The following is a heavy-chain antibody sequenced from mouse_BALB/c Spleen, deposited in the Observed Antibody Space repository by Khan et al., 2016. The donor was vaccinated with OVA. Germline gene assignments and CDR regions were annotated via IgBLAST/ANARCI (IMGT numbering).Heavy chain of an antibody. D-gene: IGHD1-1*01. V-gene: IGHV1S136*01. J-gene: IGHJ3*01. CDR3: ARRDYDGNSSFAY. CDR2: INPYNDGT. Sequence: VQLQQPGPELVKPGASVKMSCKASGYTFTSYVMHWVKQKPGQGLEWIGYINPYNDGTKYNEKFKGKATLTSDKSSSTAYMELSSLTSEDSADYYCARRDYDGNSSFAYWGQGTLVTVSA. CDR1: GYTFTSYV.